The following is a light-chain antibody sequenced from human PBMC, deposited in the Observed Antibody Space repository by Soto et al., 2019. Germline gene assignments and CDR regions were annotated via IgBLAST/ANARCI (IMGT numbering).Light chain of an antibody. CDR3: QHYSRTLPWT. CDR2: GTY. Sequence: EIVLTRSPGTLALSPGETATLSCRASQTVGTNFLAWYQQEPGQAPRLLMFGTYSRATDIPDRFGGSGSGTDFTLTISRLEPEDVAVYYCQHYSRTLPWTCGQGTKVDIK. CDR1: QTVGTNF. V-gene: IGKV3-20*01. J-gene: IGKJ1*01.